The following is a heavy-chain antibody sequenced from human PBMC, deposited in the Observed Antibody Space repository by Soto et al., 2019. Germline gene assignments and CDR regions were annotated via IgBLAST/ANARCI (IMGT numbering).Heavy chain of an antibody. V-gene: IGHV4-30-2*01. CDR2: IYHSGST. CDR3: ARYFPAMVKYGMDV. D-gene: IGHD5-18*01. Sequence: PSETLSLTCAVSGGSISSGGYSWSWIRQPPGKGLEWIGYIYHSGSTYYNPSLKSRVTISVDRSKNQFSLKLSSVTAADTAVYYCARYFPAMVKYGMDVWGQGTTVTVSS. J-gene: IGHJ6*02. CDR1: GGSISSGGYS.